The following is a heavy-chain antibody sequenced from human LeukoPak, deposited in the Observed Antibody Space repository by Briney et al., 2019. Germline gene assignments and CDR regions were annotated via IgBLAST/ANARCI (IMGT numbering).Heavy chain of an antibody. CDR3: ARHKQASSGWFISLDP. Sequence: SETLSLTCTVSGGSIADTSYYWGWIRQSPGKGLEWIRRIYYSGKTYYNPSLTSRVTISVDTSKNQISLTLTSVTAADTSLYYCARHKQASSGWFISLDPWGQGTLVIVSS. D-gene: IGHD6-19*01. CDR2: IYYSGKT. J-gene: IGHJ5*02. CDR1: GGSIADTSYY. V-gene: IGHV4-39*01.